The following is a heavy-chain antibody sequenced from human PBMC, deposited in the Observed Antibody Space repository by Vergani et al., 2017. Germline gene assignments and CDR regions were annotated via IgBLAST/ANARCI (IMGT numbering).Heavy chain of an antibody. CDR1: GYTFTGYY. CDR3: ARTGYSYDQGDDY. D-gene: IGHD5-18*01. J-gene: IGHJ4*02. V-gene: IGHV1-2*02. Sequence: QVQLVQSGAEVKKPGASVKVSCKASGYTFTGYYMHWVRQAPGQGLEWMGWINPNSGGTNDAQKFQGRVTMTRDTSISTAYMELSRLRSDDTAVYYCARTGYSYDQGDDYWGQGTLVTVSS. CDR2: INPNSGGT.